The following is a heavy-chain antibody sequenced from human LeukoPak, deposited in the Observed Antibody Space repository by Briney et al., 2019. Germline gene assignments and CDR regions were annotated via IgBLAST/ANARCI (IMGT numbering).Heavy chain of an antibody. CDR1: GGSISSYY. D-gene: IGHD3-22*01. CDR3: ARAFTYYYDSSGSPGAFDI. CDR2: IYYSGST. V-gene: IGHV4-59*01. Sequence: SETLSLTCTVSGGSISSYYWSWIRQPPGKGLEWIGYIYYSGSTNYNPSLKSRVTISVDTSKNQLSLKLSSVTAADTAVYYCARAFTYYYDSSGSPGAFDIWGQGTMVTVSS. J-gene: IGHJ3*02.